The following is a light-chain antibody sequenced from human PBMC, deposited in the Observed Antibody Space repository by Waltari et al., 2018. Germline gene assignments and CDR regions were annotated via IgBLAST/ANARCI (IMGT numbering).Light chain of an antibody. CDR3: QQVNSYPRT. CDR1: QGISSN. J-gene: IGKJ1*01. CDR2: TAS. Sequence: DIQLTQSPSFLSASVGDKVTITCRASQGISSNLAWYHQKPGRAPRLLIYTASILQNGVPSRVSGSGSGTEFTLTISSLQPEDFATYYCQQVNSYPRTFGQGTKVEIK. V-gene: IGKV1-9*01.